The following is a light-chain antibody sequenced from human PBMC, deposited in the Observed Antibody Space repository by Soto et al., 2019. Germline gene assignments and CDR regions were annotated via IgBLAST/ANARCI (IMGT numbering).Light chain of an antibody. CDR3: QQYSSYSPYT. CDR1: RSISSW. CDR2: DAS. J-gene: IGKJ2*01. Sequence: DIQMTQSPSTLSASVGDRVTITCRASRSISSWLAWYQQKPGRAPNLLIYDASSLESGVSSRFSGSGSGTEFTLTISTLQPDDFATYYCQQYSSYSPYTFGQGTKLEIK. V-gene: IGKV1-5*01.